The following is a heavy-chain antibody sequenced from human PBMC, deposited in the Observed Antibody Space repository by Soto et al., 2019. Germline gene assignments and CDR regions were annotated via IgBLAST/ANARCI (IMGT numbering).Heavy chain of an antibody. Sequence: QVQLQQWGAGLLKPSETLSLTCAVSGGSFSVFSWSWLRQPPGKGLEWMVDIDQSGSTHYTPSCNSRLTVSVDASTKRCSLNLASVTAADTAVYYCARRGRYKTVTMVPAFDSWGQGTLVTVSS. CDR2: IDQSGST. CDR3: ARRGRYKTVTMVPAFDS. CDR1: GGSFSVFS. D-gene: IGHD3-10*01. V-gene: IGHV4-34*02. J-gene: IGHJ5*01.